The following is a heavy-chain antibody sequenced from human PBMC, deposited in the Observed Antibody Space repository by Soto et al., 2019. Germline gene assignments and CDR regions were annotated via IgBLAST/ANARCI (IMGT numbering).Heavy chain of an antibody. Sequence: QLQLRESGSGLVKPSQTLSLTCAVSGGSISSGGNSWSWIRRPPGKALEWMAYIYHSGSTYYNPALKSRVSISAARSKNQISLRLRSVTAADTAVYYCARGGYSRYDFSFDQWGQGTLVTVSS. CDR2: IYHSGST. J-gene: IGHJ4*02. D-gene: IGHD5-12*01. CDR1: GGSISSGGNS. CDR3: ARGGYSRYDFSFDQ. V-gene: IGHV4-30-2*01.